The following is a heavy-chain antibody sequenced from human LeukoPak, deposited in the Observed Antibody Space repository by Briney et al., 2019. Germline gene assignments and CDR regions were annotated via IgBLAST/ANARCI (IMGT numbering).Heavy chain of an antibody. D-gene: IGHD3-22*01. CDR1: GFTFSSYA. CDR3: AKDVNSSGYYLGFDY. V-gene: IGHV3-23*01. Sequence: GGSLRLSCAASGFTFSSYAMSWVRRAPGKGLEWLSAMSGSGGPTYYADSVKGRFTISRDDSKNTLYLQMNSLRAEDTALYYCAKDVNSSGYYLGFDYWGQGTLVTVSS. CDR2: MSGSGGPT. J-gene: IGHJ4*02.